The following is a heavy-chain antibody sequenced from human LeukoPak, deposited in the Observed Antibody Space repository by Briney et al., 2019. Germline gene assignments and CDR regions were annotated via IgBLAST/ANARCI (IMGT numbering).Heavy chain of an antibody. Sequence: SETLSLTCTVSGGSISNYYWSWLRQPPGKGLEWIGHIYSTGSTTYSPSLKSRVIMSADTSKNQFSPKVTSVTAADTAVYYCARHRPEGSYPLDSWGQGALVTVSS. CDR1: GGSISNYY. CDR2: IYSTGST. V-gene: IGHV4-59*08. CDR3: ARHRPEGSYPLDS. J-gene: IGHJ4*02.